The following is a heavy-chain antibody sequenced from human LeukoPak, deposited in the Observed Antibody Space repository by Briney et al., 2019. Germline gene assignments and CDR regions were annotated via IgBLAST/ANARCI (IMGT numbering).Heavy chain of an antibody. V-gene: IGHV7-4-1*02. CDR3: ARGVAATGWFDP. CDR2: INTNTGNP. CDR1: GFTFTSYA. J-gene: IGHJ5*02. D-gene: IGHD2-15*01. Sequence: GGSLRLSCAASGFTFTSYAMNWVRQAPGQGLEWMGWINTNTGNPTHAQGFTGRFVFSLDTSVSTAYLQISSLKAEDTAVYYCARGVAATGWFDPWGQGTLVTVSS.